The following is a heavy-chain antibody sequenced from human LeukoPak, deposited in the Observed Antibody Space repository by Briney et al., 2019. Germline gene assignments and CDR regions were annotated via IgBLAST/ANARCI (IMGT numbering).Heavy chain of an antibody. V-gene: IGHV1-2*02. CDR2: INPNSGGT. CDR1: GYTFTGYY. Sequence: PWASVKVFCKASGYTFTGYYMHWVRQAPGQGLEWMGWINPNSGGTNYAQKLQGRVTMTRDTSISTAYMELSRLRSDDTAVYYCAREGGSYIFPTSPKGAFDIWGQGTMVTVSS. D-gene: IGHD1-26*01. CDR3: AREGGSYIFPTSPKGAFDI. J-gene: IGHJ3*02.